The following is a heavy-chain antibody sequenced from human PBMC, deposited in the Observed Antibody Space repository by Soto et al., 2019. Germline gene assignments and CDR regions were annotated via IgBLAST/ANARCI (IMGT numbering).Heavy chain of an antibody. CDR2: IYHSGST. D-gene: IGHD1-1*01. J-gene: IGHJ4*02. CDR3: ASELERIDY. V-gene: IGHV4-38-2*01. CDR1: GYSISSGYY. Sequence: SETLSLTCAVSGYSISSGYYWGWIRQPPGKGLEWIGSIYHSGSTYYNPSLKSRVTISVDTSKNQFSLKLSSVTAADTAVYYCASELERIDYWGQGTLVTVSS.